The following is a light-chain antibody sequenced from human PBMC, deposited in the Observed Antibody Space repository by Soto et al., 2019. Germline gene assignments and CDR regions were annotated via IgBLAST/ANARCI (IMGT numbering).Light chain of an antibody. V-gene: IGKV4-1*01. CDR3: QQHYSSPQT. CDR2: WAS. CDR1: QSILYSSNNKNY. J-gene: IGKJ1*01. Sequence: DIVMTQSPDSLAVSLGERATINCKSSQSILYSSNNKNYLAWYQQKPGQPPKLLIYWASTRESGVPDRFSGSGSGTAFTLTISSLQAEDVAAYYCQQHYSSPQTFGQGAKVEIQ.